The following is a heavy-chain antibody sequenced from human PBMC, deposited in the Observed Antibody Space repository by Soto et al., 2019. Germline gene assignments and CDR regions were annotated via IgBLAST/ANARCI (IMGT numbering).Heavy chain of an antibody. CDR2: IGGTGGRT. J-gene: IGHJ3*02. Sequence: EVQLLESGGGLVQIGGSLRLSCAASGFIFSDYAMSWVRQAPGKGLEWVSSIGGTGGRTDYADSVKGRLTVSRDDSKKTLYLQMDSLRAEDTALYYCAKGFVSRNGIYYPFYIWGQGKMVTV. V-gene: IGHV3-23*01. D-gene: IGHD3-10*01. CDR3: AKGFVSRNGIYYPFYI. CDR1: GFIFSDYA.